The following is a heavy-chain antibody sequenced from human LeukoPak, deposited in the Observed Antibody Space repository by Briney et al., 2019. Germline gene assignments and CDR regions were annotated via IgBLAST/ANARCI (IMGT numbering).Heavy chain of an antibody. CDR2: ISSSSNTL. CDR1: GFTFSSYS. D-gene: IGHD5-12*01. Sequence: PGGSLTLSCAASGFTFSSYSMNWVRQAPGKGRVWVSYISSSSNTLYYADSVKGRFTISRDNAKNSLYLQMHSLRDEDTAVYFCARGRSAYGLNFDYWGQGTLVTVSS. V-gene: IGHV3-48*02. J-gene: IGHJ4*02. CDR3: ARGRSAYGLNFDY.